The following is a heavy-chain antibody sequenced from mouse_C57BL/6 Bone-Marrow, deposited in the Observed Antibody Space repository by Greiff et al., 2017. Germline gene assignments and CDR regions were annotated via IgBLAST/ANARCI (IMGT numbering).Heavy chain of an antibody. D-gene: IGHD1-1*01. CDR1: GYTFTSYG. Sequence: VQLQQSGAELARPGASVKLSCKASGYTFTSYGISWVKQRTGQGLEWIGEIYPRSGNTYYNEKFKGKATMTADKSSSTAYMELRSLTSEDSAVYFCARAYYYGSSYGYWGQGTTLTVSS. CDR2: IYPRSGNT. V-gene: IGHV1-81*01. CDR3: ARAYYYGSSYGY. J-gene: IGHJ2*01.